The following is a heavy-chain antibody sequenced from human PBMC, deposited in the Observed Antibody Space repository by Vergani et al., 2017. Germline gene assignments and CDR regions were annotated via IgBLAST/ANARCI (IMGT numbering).Heavy chain of an antibody. Sequence: QVQLVESGGGVVQPGRSLRLSCAASGFTFSSYGMHWVRQAPGKGLEWVAVIWYDGSNKYYADSVKGRFTISRDNSKNTLYLQMNSLRAEDTAVYYCARGTNYDILTGPGAFDIWGQGTMVTVSS. CDR1: GFTFSSYG. V-gene: IGHV3-33*01. CDR2: IWYDGSNK. CDR3: ARGTNYDILTGPGAFDI. D-gene: IGHD3-9*01. J-gene: IGHJ3*02.